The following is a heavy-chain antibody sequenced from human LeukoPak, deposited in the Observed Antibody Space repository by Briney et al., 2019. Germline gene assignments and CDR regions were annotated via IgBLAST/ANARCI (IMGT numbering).Heavy chain of an antibody. Sequence: GGSLRLSCAASGFSVNTYGMTWVRQAPGKGLEWVSDISGSAETTHYADSVKGRFTISRDNSKNTLYLQMNSLRAEDTAVYYCARVWTATTPDYWGQGTLVTVSS. V-gene: IGHV3-23*01. CDR2: ISGSAETT. D-gene: IGHD4-17*01. CDR3: ARVWTATTPDY. CDR1: GFSVNTYG. J-gene: IGHJ4*02.